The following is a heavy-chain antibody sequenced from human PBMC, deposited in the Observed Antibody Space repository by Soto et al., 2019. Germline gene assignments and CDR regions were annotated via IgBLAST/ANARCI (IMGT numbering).Heavy chain of an antibody. CDR2: IRDSGDT. Sequence: QVQLQESGPGLVKPSETLSLICSDSGGSISSHNWGWIRLPPGKGLEWIGYIRDSGDTSYNPSLASRVTMSLDTSKKEFSLKLTSVTAAATAVYYCWRPGFGALHGLVDVWGQGTTVTVSS. CDR1: GGSISSHN. J-gene: IGHJ6*02. CDR3: WRPGFGALHGLVDV. V-gene: IGHV4-59*08. D-gene: IGHD3-10*01.